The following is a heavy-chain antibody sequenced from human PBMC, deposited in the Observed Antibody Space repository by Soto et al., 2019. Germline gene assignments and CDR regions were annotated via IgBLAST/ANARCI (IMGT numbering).Heavy chain of an antibody. Sequence: QVQLVESGGGVAQPGRYLRLSCAASAFTLSKFVMHWVRQAPGKGLEWVAVTSNDGSNTFYAGSVKGRFTSSRDNSKSVVYLQMNSLRDEDTAVYYCARGNMDVWGRGTTVTVSS. CDR3: ARGNMDV. V-gene: IGHV3-30-3*01. CDR1: AFTLSKFV. J-gene: IGHJ6*02. D-gene: IGHD1-1*01. CDR2: TSNDGSNT.